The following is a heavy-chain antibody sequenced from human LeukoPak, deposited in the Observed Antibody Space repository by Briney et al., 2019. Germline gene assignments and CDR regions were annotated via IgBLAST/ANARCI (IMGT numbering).Heavy chain of an antibody. Sequence: PGGSLRLSCAASGFTVSSNYMSWVRQAPGKGLEWLSYISGNGGVIQYADSVKGRFTISRDNAKNLLYLQMDSLRVEDTAIYYRVRGLGRGSYYPPQGYWGQGTLVTVSS. CDR1: GFTVSSNY. D-gene: IGHD1-26*01. J-gene: IGHJ4*02. CDR3: VRGLGRGSYYPPQGY. V-gene: IGHV3-11*04. CDR2: ISGNGGVI.